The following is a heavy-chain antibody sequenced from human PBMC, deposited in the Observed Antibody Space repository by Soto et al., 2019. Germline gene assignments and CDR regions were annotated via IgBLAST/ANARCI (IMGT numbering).Heavy chain of an antibody. V-gene: IGHV4-39*01. CDR3: ANPFPRYSSSWYREDV. CDR1: GASISSISYY. CDR2: TYYSGST. D-gene: IGHD6-13*01. J-gene: IGHJ6*04. Sequence: QLQLQESGPGLVKPSETLSLTCSISGASISSISYYWGWIRQPPGKGLEWIGSTYYSGSTYYNPSLKSRVTVSLDTSKNQFSLKLTSVTASDTAVYYCANPFPRYSSSWYREDVWGKGTTVTVSS.